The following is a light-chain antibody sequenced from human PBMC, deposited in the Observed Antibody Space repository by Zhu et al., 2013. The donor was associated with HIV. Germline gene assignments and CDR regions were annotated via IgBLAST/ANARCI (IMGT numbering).Light chain of an antibody. CDR1: SSNIGSNT. CDR3: AAWDDSLNGHVV. Sequence: QSVLTQPPSASGTPGQRVTISCSGSSSNIGSNTVNWYQQLPGTAPKLLIYNNSQRPSGVPDRFSGSKSGTSASLAISGLQSEDEAGYYCAAWDDSLNGHVVFGGGTKLTVL. V-gene: IGLV1-44*01. CDR2: NNS. J-gene: IGLJ2*01.